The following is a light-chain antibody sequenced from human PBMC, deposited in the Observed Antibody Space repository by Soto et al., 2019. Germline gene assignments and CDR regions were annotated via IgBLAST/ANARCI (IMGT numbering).Light chain of an antibody. CDR2: EVS. J-gene: IGLJ2*01. Sequence: QSVLTQPASVSGSPGQSITISCTGTSSDVGGYNYVSWYQQHPGKAPKVMIFEVSNRPSGVSNRFSGSKSGNTASLTISGLQAEDEAVYYCSSYTSSSTRIFGGGTQLTVL. V-gene: IGLV2-14*01. CDR3: SSYTSSSTRI. CDR1: SSDVGGYNY.